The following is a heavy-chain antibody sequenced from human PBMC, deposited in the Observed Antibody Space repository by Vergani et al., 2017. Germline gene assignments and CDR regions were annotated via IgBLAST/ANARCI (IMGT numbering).Heavy chain of an antibody. V-gene: IGHV4-39*07. Sequence: QLQLQESGPGLVKPSETLSLTCTVPGGSISSSSYYWGWIRQPPGKGLEWIGSTYYSGSTYYNPSLKSRVTISVDTSKNQFSLKLSSVTAADTAVYYCARVRYSSGPAPDYWGQGTLVTVSS. CDR1: GGSISSSSYY. CDR2: TYYSGST. D-gene: IGHD6-19*01. CDR3: ARVRYSSGPAPDY. J-gene: IGHJ4*02.